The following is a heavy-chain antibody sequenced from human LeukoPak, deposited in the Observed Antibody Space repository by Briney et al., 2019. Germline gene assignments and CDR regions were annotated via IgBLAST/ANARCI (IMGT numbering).Heavy chain of an antibody. CDR3: AKTLRSSGGWYSSNFDF. V-gene: IGHV3-23*01. D-gene: IGHD6-19*01. Sequence: GGSLRLSCTASGFTFNNYVMCWVRRAPGKGLEWVSAISGSGGTTSYADSVKGRFTISRDNSKNTLYLQMSTLRAEDTAVYYCAKTLRSSGGWYSSNFDFWGQGTLVTVSS. J-gene: IGHJ4*02. CDR2: ISGSGGTT. CDR1: GFTFNNYV.